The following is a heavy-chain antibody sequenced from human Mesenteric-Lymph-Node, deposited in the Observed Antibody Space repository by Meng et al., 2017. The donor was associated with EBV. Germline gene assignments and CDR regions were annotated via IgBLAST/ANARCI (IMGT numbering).Heavy chain of an antibody. D-gene: IGHD2-15*01. J-gene: IGHJ5*02. CDR1: GFTFSDYS. Sequence: EVQLVESGGGLVKPGGSLRLPCSASGFTFSDYSMNWVRHAPGKGLEWVSYISDSSSNINYADSVKGRFTISRDNAKNSLYLQMNSLRPEDTAIYYCARDLYVVVAAAGHNLFDPWGQGTLVTVSS. V-gene: IGHV3-21*01. CDR3: ARDLYVVVAAAGHNLFDP. CDR2: ISDSSSNI.